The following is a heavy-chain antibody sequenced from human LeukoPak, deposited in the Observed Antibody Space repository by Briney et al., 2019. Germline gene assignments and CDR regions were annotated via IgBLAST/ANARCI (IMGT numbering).Heavy chain of an antibody. CDR3: TTAGDFWISFDI. CDR1: GFTFSNAW. J-gene: IGHJ3*02. CDR2: IKSKTDGGTT. V-gene: IGHV3-15*01. Sequence: GGPLRLSCAASGFTFSNAWMSWVRQAPGKGLEWVGRIKSKTDGGTTDYAAPVKGRFTISRDDSKNTLYLQMNSLKTEDTAVYYCTTAGDFWISFDIWGQGTMVTVSS. D-gene: IGHD3-3*01.